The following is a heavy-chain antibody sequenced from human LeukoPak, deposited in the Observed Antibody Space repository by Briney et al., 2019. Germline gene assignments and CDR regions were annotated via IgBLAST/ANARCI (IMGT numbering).Heavy chain of an antibody. J-gene: IGHJ4*02. Sequence: PRGSLRLSCAASGFTFRSYEMNWVRQAPGKGLEWVSYISISGSSMYYADSVKGRFTISRDNAKNSLSLQMNSLRAEDTAVYYCARAYGNFDYWGQGTLVTVSS. CDR3: ARAYGNFDY. D-gene: IGHD3-10*01. CDR1: GFTFRSYE. V-gene: IGHV3-48*03. CDR2: ISISGSSM.